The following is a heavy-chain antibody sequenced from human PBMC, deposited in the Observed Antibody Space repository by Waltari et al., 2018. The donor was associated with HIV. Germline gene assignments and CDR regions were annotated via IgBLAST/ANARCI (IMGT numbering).Heavy chain of an antibody. CDR1: GYTFTGYH. CDR3: ARVTTVTGDSYFYYGMDV. V-gene: IGHV1-2*06. Sequence: QVQLIQSGAEVRDPGASVKVSCKASGYTFTGYHLHWVRQAPGQGLEWMGQINPNPVGTNYAQKFQARVTMTRDISIGTAYMELTSLRPNDTAVYYCARVTTVTGDSYFYYGMDVWGQGTTVVVSS. CDR2: INPNPVGT. D-gene: IGHD4-17*01. J-gene: IGHJ6*02.